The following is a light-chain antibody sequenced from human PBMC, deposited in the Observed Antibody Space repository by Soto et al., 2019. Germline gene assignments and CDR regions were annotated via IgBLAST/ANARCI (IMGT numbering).Light chain of an antibody. Sequence: ETQMTHYHCYMAAYVGDIVTIARLASQSISSYLNWYQQKPGKAPKLLIYAASSLQSGVPSRFSGSGSGTDFTLTISSLQPEDFATYYCQQSYSTLCTIGQGTRLEIK. CDR1: QSISSY. J-gene: IGKJ5*01. CDR3: QQSYSTLCT. CDR2: AAS. V-gene: IGKV1-39*01.